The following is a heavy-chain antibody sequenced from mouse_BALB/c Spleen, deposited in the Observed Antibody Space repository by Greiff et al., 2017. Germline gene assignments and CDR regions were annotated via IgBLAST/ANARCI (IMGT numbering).Heavy chain of an antibody. CDR1: GYSFTDYI. V-gene: IGHV1-39*01. D-gene: IGHD2-2*01. Sequence: VQLQQTGPELVTPAASVSISCKASGYSFTDYIMLWVQQSHGKSLEWLGIINPYYGSTSYNLKFKGKATLTVDNSSSTAYMQLNSLTSEDSAVYYYERRGLRRGDCYAMDYWGQGTSVTVSS. CDR2: INPYYGST. J-gene: IGHJ4*01. CDR3: ERRGLRRGDCYAMDY.